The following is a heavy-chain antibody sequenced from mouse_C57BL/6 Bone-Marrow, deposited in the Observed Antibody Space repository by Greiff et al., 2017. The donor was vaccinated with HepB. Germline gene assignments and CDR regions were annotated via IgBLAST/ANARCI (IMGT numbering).Heavy chain of an antibody. J-gene: IGHJ1*03. CDR2: IYPGSGNT. CDR1: GYTFTDYY. D-gene: IGHD1-1*01. V-gene: IGHV1-76*01. Sequence: QVQLQQSGAELVRPGASVKLSCKASGYTFTDYYINWVKQRPGQGLEWIARIYPGSGNTYYNEKFKGKATLTAEKSSSTAYMQLSSLTSEDSAVYFCARRGYYYGSSLYWYFDVWGTGTTVTVSS. CDR3: ARRGYYYGSSLYWYFDV.